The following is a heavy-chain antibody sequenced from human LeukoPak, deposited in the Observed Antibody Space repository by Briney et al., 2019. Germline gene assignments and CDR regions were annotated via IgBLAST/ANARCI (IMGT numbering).Heavy chain of an antibody. V-gene: IGHV3-21*01. Sequence: GGSLRLSCAASGFTFRSYTMNWVRQAPGKGLEWVSSITSNGNNKYYTDSVKGRFTISRDNAKNSLYLQMNSLRAEDTAVYYCASVLDTAIGYWGQGTLVTVSS. D-gene: IGHD5-18*01. CDR1: GFTFRSYT. CDR3: ASVLDTAIGY. CDR2: ITSNGNNK. J-gene: IGHJ4*02.